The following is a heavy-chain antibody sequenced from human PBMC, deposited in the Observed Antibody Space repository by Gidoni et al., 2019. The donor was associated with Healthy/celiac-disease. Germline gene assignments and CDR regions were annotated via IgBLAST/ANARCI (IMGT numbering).Heavy chain of an antibody. Sequence: EVHLLESGGGLVKPGGSLRLSCAASGFTFSNAWMGWVRQAPGKGLEWVGRIKSKTDGGTTDYAAPVKGRFTISRDDSKNTLYLQMNSLKTEDTAVYYCTLDPFGFGELFYYWGQGTLVTVSS. CDR3: TLDPFGFGELFYY. CDR2: IKSKTDGGTT. V-gene: IGHV3-15*01. CDR1: GFTFSNAW. J-gene: IGHJ4*02. D-gene: IGHD3-10*01.